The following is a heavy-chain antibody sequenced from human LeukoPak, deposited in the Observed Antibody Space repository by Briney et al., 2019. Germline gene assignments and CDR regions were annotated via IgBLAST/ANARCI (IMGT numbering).Heavy chain of an antibody. J-gene: IGHJ6*02. Sequence: SQTLSLTCTVSGGSINSGDYYWSWIRQPPRKGLEWIGYIYYNGSTYYNPSLKSRVTISVDTSKNQFSLKLTSVTAADTAVYYCASGELNYYDSSGSCLYYGMDVWGQGTTVTVSS. D-gene: IGHD3-22*01. V-gene: IGHV4-30-4*01. CDR2: IYYNGST. CDR3: ASGELNYYDSSGSCLYYGMDV. CDR1: GGSINSGDYY.